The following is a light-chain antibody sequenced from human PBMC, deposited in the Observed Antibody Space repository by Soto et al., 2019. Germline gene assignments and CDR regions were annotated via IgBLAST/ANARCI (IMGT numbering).Light chain of an antibody. Sequence: IVMTQSPATLSVSPGERATLSCRASHSISDTLAWYQQKPGQAPRLLIFGSSTRAPGIPARFSASGSEAEFTLTITTLQSEDFAVYYCQQYNSWPRTFGQGTKVDI. CDR1: HSISDT. CDR2: GSS. V-gene: IGKV3-15*01. J-gene: IGKJ1*01. CDR3: QQYNSWPRT.